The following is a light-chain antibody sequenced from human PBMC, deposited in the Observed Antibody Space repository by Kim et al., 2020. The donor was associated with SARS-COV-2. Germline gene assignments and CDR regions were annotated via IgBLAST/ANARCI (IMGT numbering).Light chain of an antibody. CDR1: KWGDKY. CDR2: QDS. V-gene: IGLV3-1*01. J-gene: IGLJ1*01. Sequence: SVSRGQTASITCSGDKWGDKYACWYQQKPGQSPVLVIYQDSKRPSGIPERFSGSNSGNTATLTISGTQAMDEADYYCQAWDSSTEVFGTGTKVTVL. CDR3: QAWDSSTEV.